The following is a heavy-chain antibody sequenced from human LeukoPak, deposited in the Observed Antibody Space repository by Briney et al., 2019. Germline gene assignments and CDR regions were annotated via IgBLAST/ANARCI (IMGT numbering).Heavy chain of an antibody. D-gene: IGHD1-26*01. V-gene: IGHV3-53*01. CDR3: ARLADSGSYYLDY. J-gene: IGHJ4*02. CDR1: GFTVSSNY. Sequence: PGGSLRLSCAASGFTVSSNYMSWVRQAPGKGLEWVSVIYSGGSTYYADSVKGRFTISRDNSKNTLYLQMNSLRAGDTAVYYCARLADSGSYYLDYWGQGTLVTVSS. CDR2: IYSGGST.